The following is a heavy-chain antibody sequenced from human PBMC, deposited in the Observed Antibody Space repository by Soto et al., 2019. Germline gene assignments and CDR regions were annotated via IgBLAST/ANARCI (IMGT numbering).Heavy chain of an antibody. D-gene: IGHD1-26*01. J-gene: IGHJ6*02. CDR1: GGSISSSSYY. CDR2: IHYSGST. V-gene: IGHV4-39*01. Sequence: SETLSLTCTVSGGSISSSSYYWGWLRQPPGKGLEWIGSIHYSGSTYYNPTLKSRVTISVDTHKNQFSLKLSSVTAAVTAVYYCAREGYSGSYAKNYYYYYGMDVWGQGTTVTVSS. CDR3: AREGYSGSYAKNYYYYYGMDV.